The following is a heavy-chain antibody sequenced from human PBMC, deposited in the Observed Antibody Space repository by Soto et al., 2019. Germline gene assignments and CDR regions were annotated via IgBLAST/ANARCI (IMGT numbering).Heavy chain of an antibody. V-gene: IGHV4-61*01. J-gene: IGHJ5*02. D-gene: IGHD2-2*01. CDR1: GGSVSSGSYY. CDR3: ARAPSPKHCRSGCWFDP. Sequence: QVQLQESGPGLVKPSETLSLTCTVSGGSVSSGSYYWSWIRQPPGKGLEWIGYIYYSGSTNYNPSLKSRVTISVDTSKNQFSLKLSSVTAADTAVYYCARAPSPKHCRSGCWFDPWGQGTLVTVSS. CDR2: IYYSGST.